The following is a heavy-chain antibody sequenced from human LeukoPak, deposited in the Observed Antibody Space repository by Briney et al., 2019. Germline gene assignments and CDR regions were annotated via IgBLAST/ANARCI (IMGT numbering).Heavy chain of an antibody. J-gene: IGHJ6*03. Sequence: ASVKVSCKASGYTFTSYGISWVRQAPGQGLEWMGWISAYNGNTNYAQKLQGRVTMTTDTSTSTAYMELRSLRSDDTAVYYCARAASSGSQHDYYVDVWGKGTTVTVSS. D-gene: IGHD6-25*01. CDR3: ARAASSGSQHDYYVDV. V-gene: IGHV1-18*01. CDR2: ISAYNGNT. CDR1: GYTFTSYG.